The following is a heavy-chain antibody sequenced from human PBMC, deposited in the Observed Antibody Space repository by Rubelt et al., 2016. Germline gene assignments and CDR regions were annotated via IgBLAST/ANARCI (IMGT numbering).Heavy chain of an antibody. CDR1: GPFFSYA. CDR3: ARGPHYYETGYFDY. Sequence: GPFFSYAITWVRQAPGQGLEWMGGITAIFGTANYTEKFQGRVTITADKSTSTVYLELNSLRSEDTAEYYCARGPHYYETGYFDYWGQGTLVTVSS. J-gene: IGHJ4*02. V-gene: IGHV1-69*06. D-gene: IGHD3-22*01. CDR2: ITAIFGTA.